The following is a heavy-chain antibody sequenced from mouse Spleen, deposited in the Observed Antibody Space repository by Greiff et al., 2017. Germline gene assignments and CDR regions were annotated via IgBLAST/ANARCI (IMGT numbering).Heavy chain of an antibody. CDR1: GYTFTSYW. Sequence: VQLQQSGAELVKPGASVKLSCKASGYTFTSYWMHWVKQRPGQGLEWIGMIHPNSGSTNYNEKFKSKATLTVDKSSSTAYMQLSSLTSEDSAVYYCAIYDYDGSYVEYAMDYWGQGTSVPVSS. V-gene: IGHV1-64*01. CDR3: AIYDYDGSYVEYAMDY. D-gene: IGHD1-1*01. J-gene: IGHJ4*01. CDR2: IHPNSGST.